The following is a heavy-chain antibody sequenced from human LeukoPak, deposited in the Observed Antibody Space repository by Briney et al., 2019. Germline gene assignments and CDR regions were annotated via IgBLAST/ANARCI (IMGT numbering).Heavy chain of an antibody. D-gene: IGHD3-22*01. V-gene: IGHV4-39*07. CDR2: IYHSGST. J-gene: IGHJ3*02. Sequence: SETLSLTCTVSGVSISSSNSYWGWIRQPPGKGLEWIGSIYHSGSTYYNPSLKSRVTISVDTSKNQFSLKLSSVTAADTAVYYCARDRDYYDSSGYYYVRDHDAFDIWGQGTMVTVSS. CDR1: GVSISSSNSY. CDR3: ARDRDYYDSSGYYYVRDHDAFDI.